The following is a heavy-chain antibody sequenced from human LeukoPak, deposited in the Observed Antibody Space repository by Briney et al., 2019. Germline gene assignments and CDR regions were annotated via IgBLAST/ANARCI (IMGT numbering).Heavy chain of an antibody. V-gene: IGHV4-34*01. CDR2: INHSGST. D-gene: IGHD2-2*01. Sequence: SETLSLTCAVYGGSFSGYYWSWIRQPPGKGLEWIGEINHSGSTNYNPSLKSRVTISVDTSKNQFSLKLSSVTAADTAVYYCVRFKVGSYPTYYFDYWGQGTLVTVSS. CDR3: VRFKVGSYPTYYFDY. J-gene: IGHJ4*02. CDR1: GGSFSGYY.